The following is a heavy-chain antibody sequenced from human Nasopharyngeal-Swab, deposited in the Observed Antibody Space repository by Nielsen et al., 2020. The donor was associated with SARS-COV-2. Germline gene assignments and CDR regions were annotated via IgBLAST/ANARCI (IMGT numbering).Heavy chain of an antibody. V-gene: IGHV1-18*01. J-gene: IGHJ3*02. CDR2: ISAYNGNT. D-gene: IGHD3-22*01. CDR3: ARDYYDSSGYYYDAFDI. Sequence: WVRQAPGQGLEWMGWISAYNGNTNYAQKLQGRVTMTTDTSTSTAYMELRSLRSDDRAVDYCARDYYDSSGYYYDAFDIWGQGTMVTVSS.